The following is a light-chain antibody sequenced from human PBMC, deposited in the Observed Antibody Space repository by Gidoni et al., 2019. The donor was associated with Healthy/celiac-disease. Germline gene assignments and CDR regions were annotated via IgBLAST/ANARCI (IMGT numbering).Light chain of an antibody. J-gene: IGKJ3*01. CDR2: DAS. Sequence: AIQLPQSPSSLSASVGDRVTITCRASQGISSALAWYQQKPGKAPKLLIYDASSLESGVPSRFSGSGSGTDFTLTISSLQPEDFATYYCQQFNSYPFTFXHXTKVDIK. CDR3: QQFNSYPFT. V-gene: IGKV1-13*02. CDR1: QGISSA.